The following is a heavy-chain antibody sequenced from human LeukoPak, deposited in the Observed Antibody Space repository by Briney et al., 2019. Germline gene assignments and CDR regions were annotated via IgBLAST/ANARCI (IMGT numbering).Heavy chain of an antibody. J-gene: IGHJ6*03. CDR3: AADNKEADYYYYYMDV. CDR2: IVVGSGNT. V-gene: IGHV1-58*01. D-gene: IGHD2/OR15-2a*01. CDR1: GFTFTSSA. Sequence: SVKVSCKASGFTFTSSAVQWVRQARGQRLEWIGWIVVGSGNTNYAQKFQERVTITRDMSTSTAYMELSSLRSEDTAVYYCAADNKEADYYYYYMDVWGKGTTVTVSS.